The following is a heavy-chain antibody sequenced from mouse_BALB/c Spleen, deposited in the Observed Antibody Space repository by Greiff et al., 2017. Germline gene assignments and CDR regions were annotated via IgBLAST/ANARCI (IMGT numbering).Heavy chain of an antibody. CDR2: IDPENGNT. V-gene: IGHV14-1*02. CDR3: ARSKTGTGAWFAY. J-gene: IGHJ3*01. Sequence: DVKLQESGAELVRPGALVKLSCKASGFNIKDYYMHWVKQRPEQGLEWIGWIDPENGNTIYDPKFQGKASITADTSSNTAYLQLSSLTSEDTAVYYCARSKTGTGAWFAYWGQGTLVTVSA. D-gene: IGHD4-1*01. CDR1: GFNIKDYY.